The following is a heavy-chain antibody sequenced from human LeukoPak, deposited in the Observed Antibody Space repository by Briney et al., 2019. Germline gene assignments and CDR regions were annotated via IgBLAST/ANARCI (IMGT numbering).Heavy chain of an antibody. Sequence: SETLSLTCDVSGGSVRSYWWGWVSQPAGKGLEWLGRIYSTGSTRFNPSLKSRLTLSIDTSTNQFSLKLTSVTAADTAVYFCARQGYTVSYYFLDYWSQGTLVTVS. CDR2: IYSTGST. V-gene: IGHV4-4*07. J-gene: IGHJ4*02. CDR1: GGSVRSYW. CDR3: ARQGYTVSYYFLDY. D-gene: IGHD1-26*01.